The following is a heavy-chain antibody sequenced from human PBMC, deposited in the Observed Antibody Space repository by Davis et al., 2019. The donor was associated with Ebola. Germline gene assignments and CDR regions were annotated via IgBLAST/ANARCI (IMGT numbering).Heavy chain of an antibody. V-gene: IGHV1-2*02. CDR1: GYTFTGYY. Sequence: ASVKVSCKASGYTFTGYYMHWVRQAPGQGFEWMGWINPNSCDKFYAQKFEGRVTMTRDTSISTAYMELDNLRSGDTAVYYCANNLVAAPKGSKLFEPWGQGTLVNVSS. CDR2: INPNSCDK. CDR3: ANNLVAAPKGSKLFEP. D-gene: IGHD6-6*01. J-gene: IGHJ5*02.